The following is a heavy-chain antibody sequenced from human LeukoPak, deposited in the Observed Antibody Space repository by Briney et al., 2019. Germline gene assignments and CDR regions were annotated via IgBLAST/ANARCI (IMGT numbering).Heavy chain of an antibody. J-gene: IGHJ6*03. V-gene: IGHV7-4-1*02. CDR3: ARGARELIPSMDV. D-gene: IGHD1-26*01. Sequence: ASVKVSCKASGYTFTSYAMNWVRQAPGQGLEWMGWINTSTGNPTYAQGFTGRFVFSLDTSVSTAYLQISSLKAEDTAVYYCARGARELIPSMDVWSKGTTVTVSS. CDR1: GYTFTSYA. CDR2: INTSTGNP.